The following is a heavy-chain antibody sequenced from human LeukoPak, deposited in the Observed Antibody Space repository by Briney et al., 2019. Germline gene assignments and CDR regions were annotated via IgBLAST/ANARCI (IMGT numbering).Heavy chain of an antibody. V-gene: IGHV4-59*08. CDR1: GGSISSYY. D-gene: IGHD3-3*01. CDR3: ARHEGYDFWSGRNRFDP. CDR2: IYYSGST. J-gene: IGHJ5*02. Sequence: SETLSLTCTVSGGSISSYYWSWIRQPPGKGLEWIGYIYYSGSTNYNPSLKSRVTISVDTSKNQFSLKLSSVTAADTAVYYCARHEGYDFWSGRNRFDPWGQGTLVTVSS.